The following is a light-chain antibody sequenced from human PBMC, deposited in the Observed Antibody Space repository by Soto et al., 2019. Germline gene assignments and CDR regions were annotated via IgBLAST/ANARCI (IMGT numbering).Light chain of an antibody. V-gene: IGKV1-8*01. J-gene: IGKJ5*01. CDR1: QGISSY. Sequence: AIRMTQSPSSLSASTGDRVTITCRASQGISSYFACYQQKPGHAPKLLIYAASTLQSGVPSRFSGSGSGTDFTLTISCLQSEDFATYYCQQYYSYPTFGQGTRLEIK. CDR2: AAS. CDR3: QQYYSYPT.